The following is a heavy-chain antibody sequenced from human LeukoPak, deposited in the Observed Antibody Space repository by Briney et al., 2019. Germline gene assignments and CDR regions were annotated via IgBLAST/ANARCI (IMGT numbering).Heavy chain of an antibody. V-gene: IGHV3-66*01. CDR2: IYSGGST. D-gene: IGHD3-16*01. CDR3: ASVTGGDYFDY. Sequence: GGSLGLSCAASGFTVSSNYMSWVRQPPGKGLEWVSVIYSGGSTNHADSVKGRFTISRDNSKNTVYLQMNSLRAEDTAVYYSASVTGGDYFDYWGQGTLVTVSS. CDR1: GFTVSSNY. J-gene: IGHJ4*02.